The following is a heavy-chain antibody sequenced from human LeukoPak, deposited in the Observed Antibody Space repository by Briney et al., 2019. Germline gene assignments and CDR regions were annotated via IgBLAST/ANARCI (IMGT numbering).Heavy chain of an antibody. Sequence: SETLSLTCAVSGYSISSSYYWGWIRPPPGKGLEWIGSIYHSGSTYYNPSLKSRVTISVDTSKNQFSLKMSSVTAADTAVYYCAREGRQVTQLYGSYIFDYWGQGTLVTVSS. CDR1: GYSISSSYY. CDR2: IYHSGST. V-gene: IGHV4-38-2*01. J-gene: IGHJ4*02. D-gene: IGHD4-11*01. CDR3: AREGRQVTQLYGSYIFDY.